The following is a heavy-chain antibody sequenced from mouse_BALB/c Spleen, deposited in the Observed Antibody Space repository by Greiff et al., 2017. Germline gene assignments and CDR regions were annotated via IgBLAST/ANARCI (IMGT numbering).Heavy chain of an antibody. D-gene: IGHD1-2*01. V-gene: IGHV1-4*01. CDR3: ARSRYGSGYVDD. CDR2: INPSSGYT. CDR1: GYTFTSYT. Sequence: VQRVESGAELARPGASVKMSCKASGYTFTSYTMHWVKQRPGQGLEWIGYINPSSGYTNYNQKFKDKATLTADKSSSTAYMQLSSLTSEDSAVYYCARSRYGSGYVDDWGQGTTLTVSS. J-gene: IGHJ2*01.